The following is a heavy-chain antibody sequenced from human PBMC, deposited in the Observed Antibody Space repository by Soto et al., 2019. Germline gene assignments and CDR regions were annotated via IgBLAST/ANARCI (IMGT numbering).Heavy chain of an antibody. Sequence: QVQLEQSGAEVKKPGSSVKISCKASGGTLSAHGVSWLRQAPGKGLEWVGGTIPVVNTAKYAAKFQGRVTIAADKSTNIAYMERGSLRSDDTAFYYVERGVYGSGNYYTGPSAVEIGGQGTQVIVSS. D-gene: IGHD3-10*01. CDR3: ERGVYGSGNYYTGPSAVEI. CDR1: GGTLSAHG. J-gene: IGHJ3*02. CDR2: TIPVVNTA. V-gene: IGHV1-69*06.